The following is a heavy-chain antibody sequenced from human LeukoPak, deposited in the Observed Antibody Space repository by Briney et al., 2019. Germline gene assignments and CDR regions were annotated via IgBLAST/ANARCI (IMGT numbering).Heavy chain of an antibody. V-gene: IGHV3-23*01. CDR3: AKAYYDSTGYYGY. Sequence: GGSLRLSCAASGFTFSSYAMSWVRQAPGKGLEWVSTISGSGGSTCYADSVKGRFTISRDNSKNTLYLQMNSLRAEDTAVYYCAKAYYDSTGYYGYWGQGTLVTVSS. J-gene: IGHJ4*02. CDR2: ISGSGGST. D-gene: IGHD3-22*01. CDR1: GFTFSSYA.